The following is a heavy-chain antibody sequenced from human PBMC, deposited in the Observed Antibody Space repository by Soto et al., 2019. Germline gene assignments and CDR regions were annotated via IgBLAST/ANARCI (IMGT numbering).Heavy chain of an antibody. CDR1: GLSLSTSGEA. Sequence: QITLKESGPTLVKPTQTLTLTCTFSGLSLSTSGEAVGWIRQPPGKALEWLALIYWDDDKRYNPTLKTRLTITKDTPKNQVVLTLTTMDPVDTATYYGAHYVSTSPAGWFDPWGQGILVTVSS. CDR3: AHYVSTSPAGWFDP. V-gene: IGHV2-5*02. J-gene: IGHJ5*02. D-gene: IGHD3-10*02. CDR2: IYWDDDK.